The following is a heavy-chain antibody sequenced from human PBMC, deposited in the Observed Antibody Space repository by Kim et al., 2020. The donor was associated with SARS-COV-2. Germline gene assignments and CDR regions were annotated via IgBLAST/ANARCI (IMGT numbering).Heavy chain of an antibody. D-gene: IGHD3-10*01. J-gene: IGHJ5*02. CDR1: GGSISSSNW. Sequence: SETLSLTCAVSGGSISSSNWWSWVRQPPGKGQEWIGEIYHSGSTNYNPSLKSRVTISVDKSKNQFSLKLSSVTAADTAVYYCARGTRRFGELLPRGNWFDPWGQGTLVTVSS. CDR3: ARGTRRFGELLPRGNWFDP. V-gene: IGHV4-4*02. CDR2: IYHSGST.